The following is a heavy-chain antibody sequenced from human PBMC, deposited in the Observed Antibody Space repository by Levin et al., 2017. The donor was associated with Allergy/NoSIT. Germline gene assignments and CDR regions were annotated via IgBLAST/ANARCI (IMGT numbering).Heavy chain of an antibody. CDR2: IIPIFGTA. Sequence: KISCKASGGTFSSYAISWVRQAPGQGLEWMGGIIPIFGTANYAQKFQGRVTITADKSTSTAYMELSSLRSEDTAVYYCALRPRGCTGGVCYSPVSWFDPWGQGTLVTVSS. J-gene: IGHJ5*02. CDR1: GGTFSSYA. V-gene: IGHV1-69*06. D-gene: IGHD2-8*02. CDR3: ALRPRGCTGGVCYSPVSWFDP.